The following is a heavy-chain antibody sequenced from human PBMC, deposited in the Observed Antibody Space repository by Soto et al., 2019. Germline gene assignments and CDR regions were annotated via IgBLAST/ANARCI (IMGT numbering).Heavy chain of an antibody. CDR2: ISGSGGST. CDR1: RSFA. J-gene: IGHJ3*02. V-gene: IGHV3-23*01. D-gene: IGHD3-22*01. Sequence: RSFALGWRRMAKKKGLEWVSAISGSGGSTYYADSVKGRFTISRANSKNTLYLQMNSLRAEDTAVYYCAKDYGYYDDSSGHPDDGFDIWPQGTMV. CDR3: AKDYGYYDDSSGHPDDGFDI.